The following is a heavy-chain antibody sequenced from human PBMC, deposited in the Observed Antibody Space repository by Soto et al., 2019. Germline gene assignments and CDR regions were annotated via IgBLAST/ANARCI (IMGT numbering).Heavy chain of an antibody. CDR2: IIPIFGTA. J-gene: IGHJ4*02. D-gene: IGHD6-19*01. V-gene: IGHV1-69*01. CDR1: GGTFSSYA. CDR3: ARSSPTTSGWYREVGY. Sequence: QVQLVQSGAEVKKPGSSVKVSCKASGGTFSSYAISWVRQAPGQGLEWMGGIIPIFGTANYAQKFQGRVTITADESTSTDYMELSSLRSEDTAVYYCARSSPTTSGWYREVGYWGQGTLVTVSS.